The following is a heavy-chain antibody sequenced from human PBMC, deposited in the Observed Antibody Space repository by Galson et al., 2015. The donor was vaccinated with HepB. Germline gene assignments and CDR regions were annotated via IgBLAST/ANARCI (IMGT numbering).Heavy chain of an antibody. D-gene: IGHD2-15*01. J-gene: IGHJ4*02. Sequence: SLRLSCAASGFTFSSYAMHWVRQAPGKGLEWVAVISYDGSNKYYADSVKGRFTISRDNSKNTLYLQMNSLRAEDTAVYYCARDHDIVVVVAAPAVWGQGTLVTVSS. CDR2: ISYDGSNK. CDR3: ARDHDIVVVVAAPAV. V-gene: IGHV3-30*04. CDR1: GFTFSSYA.